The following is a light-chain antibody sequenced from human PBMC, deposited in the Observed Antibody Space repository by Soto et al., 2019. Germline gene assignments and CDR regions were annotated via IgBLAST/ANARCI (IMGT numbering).Light chain of an antibody. Sequence: QSALTQPASVSGSPGQSITISCTGTSSDVGRYNIVSWYQQHPGKAPKLMIYEGSKRPSGVSNRFSGSKSGNTASLTISGLLAEDEADYYCCSYAGSSTYVFGTGTKVTVL. CDR3: CSYAGSSTYV. V-gene: IGLV2-23*01. CDR1: SSDVGRYNI. J-gene: IGLJ1*01. CDR2: EGS.